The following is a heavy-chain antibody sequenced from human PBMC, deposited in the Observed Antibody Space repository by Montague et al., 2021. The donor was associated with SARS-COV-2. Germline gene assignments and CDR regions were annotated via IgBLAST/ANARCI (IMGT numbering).Heavy chain of an antibody. CDR3: ATLTQSIGDF. J-gene: IGHJ4*02. D-gene: IGHD2/OR15-2a*01. Sequence: SXTLSLTCTVSSDSINSYYWCWSWQPPGKRLEWLGYVYSSGTTNYNPSLNSRIAISVDTSKNQFSLRLDSVTAADTAIYYCATLTQSIGDFWGQGDGVTV. V-gene: IGHV4-4*08. CDR1: SDSINSYY. CDR2: VYSSGTT.